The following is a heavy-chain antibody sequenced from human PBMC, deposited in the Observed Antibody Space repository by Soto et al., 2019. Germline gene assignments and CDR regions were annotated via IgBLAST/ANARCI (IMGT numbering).Heavy chain of an antibody. CDR2: ISGSGDST. J-gene: IGHJ5*02. Sequence: GGSLRLSCAASGFTFGSYAMSWVRQAPGKGLEWVSAISGSGDSTYYGDFVKGRFTISRDNSKDTLYLQMNSLRAEDTAVYYCAKDRLSRGSGVRFDPWGQGTLVTVSS. V-gene: IGHV3-23*01. CDR1: GFTFGSYA. CDR3: AKDRLSRGSGVRFDP. D-gene: IGHD3-10*01.